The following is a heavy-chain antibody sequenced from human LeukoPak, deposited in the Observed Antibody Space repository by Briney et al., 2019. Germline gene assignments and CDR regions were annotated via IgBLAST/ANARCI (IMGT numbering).Heavy chain of an antibody. D-gene: IGHD3-22*01. CDR2: IYWNDDK. V-gene: IGHV2-5*01. Sequence: SGPTLVNPTQTLTLTCTFSGFSLSTSGVGVGWNRQPPAKALEWLALIYWNDDKRYSPSLKSRLTITKDTSKNQVVLTMTNMDPVDTATYYCAHSGYYDSSGYFDYWGQGTLVTVSS. CDR3: AHSGYYDSSGYFDY. J-gene: IGHJ4*02. CDR1: GFSLSTSGVG.